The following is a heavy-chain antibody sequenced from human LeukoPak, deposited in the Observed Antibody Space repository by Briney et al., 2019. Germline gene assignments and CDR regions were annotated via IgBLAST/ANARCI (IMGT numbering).Heavy chain of an antibody. Sequence: GRSLRLSCAASGFTFSDYYMSWIRQAPGKGLEWVSYISISGSPTYYADSVRGRFTISRDNAKNSLYLQMNSLRAEDTAVYYCARESKTAMLFDYWGQGTLVTVSS. J-gene: IGHJ4*02. CDR3: ARESKTAMLFDY. D-gene: IGHD5-18*01. CDR2: ISISGSPT. CDR1: GFTFSDYY. V-gene: IGHV3-11*04.